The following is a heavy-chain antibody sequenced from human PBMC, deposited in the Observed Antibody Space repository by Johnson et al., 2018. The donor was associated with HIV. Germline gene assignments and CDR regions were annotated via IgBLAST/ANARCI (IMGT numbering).Heavy chain of an antibody. J-gene: IGHJ3*02. V-gene: IGHV3-13*01. CDR3: VAATGANGLDI. CDR1: GFTFSSYA. CDR2: IGTAGDT. Sequence: VQLVESGGGLIQPGGSLRLSCEASGFTFSSYAMNWVRQAPGKGLEWVSGIGTAGDTYYPASVKGRFTISRVNAKNSLYLQMNSLRAGDTAVYYCVAATGANGLDIWGQGTMVTVSS. D-gene: IGHD1-26*01.